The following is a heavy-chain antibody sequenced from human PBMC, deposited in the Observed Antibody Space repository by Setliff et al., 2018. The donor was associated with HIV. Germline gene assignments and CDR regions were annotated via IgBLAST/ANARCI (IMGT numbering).Heavy chain of an antibody. D-gene: IGHD2-2*01. CDR3: ARTRGHCSGTNCYALRGPDY. CDR2: INHSGST. Sequence: SETLSLTCAVYGGSFSGYYWSWIRQPPGKGLEWIGEINHSGSTNYNPSLKSRVIMAVDTSKNQFSLKLSSVTAADTAVYYCARTRGHCSGTNCYALRGPDYWGQGTLVTVSS. CDR1: GGSFSGYY. V-gene: IGHV4-34*01. J-gene: IGHJ4*02.